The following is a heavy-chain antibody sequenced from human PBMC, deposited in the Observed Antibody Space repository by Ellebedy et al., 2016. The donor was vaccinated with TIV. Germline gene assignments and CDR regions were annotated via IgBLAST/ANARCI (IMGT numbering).Heavy chain of an antibody. CDR1: GYTFTSHY. Sequence: ASVKVSXXASGYTFTSHYIHWVRQAPGQGLEWVGIINPRDLYTSYAQKFQGRVTMTRDTSTSTVYMEMSSLKSEDTAVYYCARGHYESSAADVWGQGTTVTVSS. D-gene: IGHD3-22*01. V-gene: IGHV1-46*01. CDR3: ARGHYESSAADV. J-gene: IGHJ6*02. CDR2: INPRDLYT.